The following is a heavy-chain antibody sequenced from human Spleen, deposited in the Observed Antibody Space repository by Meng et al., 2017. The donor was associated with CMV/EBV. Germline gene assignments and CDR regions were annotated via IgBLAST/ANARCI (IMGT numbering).Heavy chain of an antibody. Sequence: ASVKVSCKASGYTFTGYYMHWVRQAPGQGLEWMGWINPNSGGTNYAQKFQGRVTMTRDTSISTAYMELSRLRSDDTAVYYCARDAWCSTTNCYHIWGQGTMVTVSS. D-gene: IGHD2-2*01. V-gene: IGHV1-2*02. J-gene: IGHJ3*02. CDR3: ARDAWCSTTNCYHI. CDR2: INPNSGGT. CDR1: GYTFTGYY.